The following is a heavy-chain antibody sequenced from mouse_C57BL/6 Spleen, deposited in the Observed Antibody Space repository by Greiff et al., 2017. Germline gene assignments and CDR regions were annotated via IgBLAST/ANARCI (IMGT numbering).Heavy chain of an antibody. D-gene: IGHD2-4*01. CDR3: ARYDYDGGNAMDY. CDR2: IDPSDSET. Sequence: QVQLKQPGAELVRPGSSVKLSCKASGYTFTSYWMHWVKQRPIQGLEWIGNIDPSDSETHYNQKFKDKATLTVDKSSSTAYMQLSSLTSEDSAVYYCARYDYDGGNAMDYWGQGTSVTVSS. V-gene: IGHV1-52*01. CDR1: GYTFTSYW. J-gene: IGHJ4*01.